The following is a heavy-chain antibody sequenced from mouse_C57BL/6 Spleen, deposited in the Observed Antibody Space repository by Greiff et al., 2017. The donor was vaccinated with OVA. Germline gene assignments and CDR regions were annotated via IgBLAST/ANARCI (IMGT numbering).Heavy chain of an antibody. Sequence: EVKLVESGGGLVQPGGSMKLSCVASGFTFSNYWMNWVSQSPEKGLEWVAQIRFKSDNYATHYAESVKGRFTISRDDSKSSVYLQMNNLRAEDTGIYYCTGGSSYGYWGQGTTLTVSS. V-gene: IGHV6-3*01. CDR3: TGGSSYGY. CDR1: GFTFSNYW. CDR2: IRFKSDNYAT. D-gene: IGHD1-1*01. J-gene: IGHJ2*01.